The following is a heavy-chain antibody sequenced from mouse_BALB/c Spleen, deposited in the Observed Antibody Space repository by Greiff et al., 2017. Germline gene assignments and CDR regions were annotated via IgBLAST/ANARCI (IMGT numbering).Heavy chain of an antibody. CDR2: IWTGGGT. Sequence: VQGVESGPGLVAPSQSLSITCTVSGFSLTSYDISWIRQPPGKGLEWLGVIWTGGGTNYNSAFMSRLSISKDNSKSQVFLKMNSLQTDDTAIYYCVRPTMITTGFAYWGQGTLVTVSA. D-gene: IGHD2-4*01. CDR1: GFSLTSYD. V-gene: IGHV2-9-2*01. CDR3: VRPTMITTGFAY. J-gene: IGHJ3*01.